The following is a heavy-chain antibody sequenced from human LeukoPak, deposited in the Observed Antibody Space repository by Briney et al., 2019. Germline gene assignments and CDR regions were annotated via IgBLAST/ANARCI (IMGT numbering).Heavy chain of an antibody. J-gene: IGHJ6*02. CDR1: GGSISSSSYY. CDR2: IYYSGST. Sequence: PSETLSLTCTVSGGSISSSSYYWGWIRQPPGKGLEWIGSIYYSGSTYYNPSLKSRVTISVDTSKNQFSLKLSSVTAADTAVYYCAGPGSLGGDYYGMDVWGQGTTVTVSS. D-gene: IGHD3-16*01. CDR3: AGPGSLGGDYYGMDV. V-gene: IGHV4-39*01.